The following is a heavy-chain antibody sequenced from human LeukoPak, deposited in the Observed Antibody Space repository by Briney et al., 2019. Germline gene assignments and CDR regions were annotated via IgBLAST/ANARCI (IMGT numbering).Heavy chain of an antibody. CDR2: IYYSGST. J-gene: IGHJ6*02. Sequence: SETLPLTCTVSGGSISSGGYYWSWIRQHPGKGLEWIGYIYYSGSTNYNPSLKSRVTISVDTSKNQFSLKLSSVPAADTAVYYCASSGYCSSTSCPPIYYYYGMDVWGQGTTVTVSS. CDR3: ASSGYCSSTSCPPIYYYYGMDV. CDR1: GGSISSGGYY. D-gene: IGHD2-2*01. V-gene: IGHV4-61*08.